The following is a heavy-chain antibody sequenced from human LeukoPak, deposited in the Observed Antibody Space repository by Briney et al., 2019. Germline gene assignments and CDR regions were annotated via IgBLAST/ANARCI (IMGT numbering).Heavy chain of an antibody. J-gene: IGHJ6*04. D-gene: IGHD3-10*01. CDR3: AKEGYYGSGSEYYYYYDMDV. V-gene: IGHV3-30*18. Sequence: GRSLRLSCAASGFTFSSYGMHWVRQAPGKGLEWVAVISYDGSNKYYADSVKGRFTISRDNSKNTLYLQMNSLRAEDTAVYYCAKEGYYGSGSEYYYYYDMDVWGKGTTVTVSS. CDR1: GFTFSSYG. CDR2: ISYDGSNK.